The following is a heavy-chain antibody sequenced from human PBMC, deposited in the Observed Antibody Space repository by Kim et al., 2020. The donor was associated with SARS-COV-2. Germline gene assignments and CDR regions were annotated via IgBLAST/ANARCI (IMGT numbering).Heavy chain of an antibody. J-gene: IGHJ4*02. CDR3: ARDYWGSLDF. CDR2: TT. D-gene: IGHD7-27*01. V-gene: IGHV4-59*01. Sequence: TTNNNPSRKSRVTIVVDTSQNQFSLTLSSVTAADKAVYYCARDYWGSLDFWGQGILVTVSS.